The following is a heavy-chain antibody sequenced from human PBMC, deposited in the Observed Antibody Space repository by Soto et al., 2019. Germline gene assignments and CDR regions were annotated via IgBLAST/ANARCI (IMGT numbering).Heavy chain of an antibody. V-gene: IGHV3-21*01. Sequence: PGGSLRLSCAASGFTFSSYIMNWVRQAPGKGLEWVSSISSSSIYIYYADSVKGRFTISRDNAKNSLYLQMNSLRAEDKAVYYCARDLDGDFEYSSSFYYYGMDVWGQGTTVTV. CDR3: ARDLDGDFEYSSSFYYYGMDV. J-gene: IGHJ6*02. CDR1: GFTFSSYI. D-gene: IGHD6-6*01. CDR2: ISSSSIYI.